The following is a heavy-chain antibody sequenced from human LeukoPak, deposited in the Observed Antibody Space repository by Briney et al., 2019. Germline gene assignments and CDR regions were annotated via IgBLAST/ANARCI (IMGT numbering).Heavy chain of an antibody. Sequence: SETLSLTCTVSGGSISSSSYYWGWIRQPPGKGLEWIGSIYYSGSTYYNPSLKSRVTISVDTSKNQFSLKLSSVTAADTAVYYCARRKGHSSGYYWFESYFDYWGQGTLVTVSS. V-gene: IGHV4-39*01. D-gene: IGHD3-22*01. CDR1: GGSISSSSYY. CDR3: ARRKGHSSGYYWFESYFDY. CDR2: IYYSGST. J-gene: IGHJ4*02.